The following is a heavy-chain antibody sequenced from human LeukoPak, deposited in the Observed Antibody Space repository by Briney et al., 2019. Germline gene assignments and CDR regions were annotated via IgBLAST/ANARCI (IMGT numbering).Heavy chain of an antibody. CDR1: GFTFSSYA. Sequence: PGGSLRLSCAAAGFTFSSYAMNWVRQAPGKGLEWVSIISGSGTNTYYADSVKGRFTISRDNSKNTLYLQMNSLRAEDTAVYYCAKGGSRGSGPSAYYYYYYMDVWGKGTTVTISS. V-gene: IGHV3-23*01. D-gene: IGHD3-10*01. J-gene: IGHJ6*03. CDR3: AKGGSRGSGPSAYYYYYYMDV. CDR2: ISGSGTNT.